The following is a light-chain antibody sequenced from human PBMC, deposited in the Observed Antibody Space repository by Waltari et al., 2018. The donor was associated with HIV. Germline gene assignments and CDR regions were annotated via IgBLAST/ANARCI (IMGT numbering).Light chain of an antibody. CDR3: SSFTTSITVV. CDR1: SSDVGNYNE. V-gene: IGLV2-18*02. CDR2: DVS. Sequence: QSALTQPPSVSGSLGQSVTISCTGTSSDVGNYNEVSWYQQSPGTAPKLMIYDVSNRPSGVPDRFSESKSGNTASLTISGLQAEDEADYYCSSFTTSITVVFGGGTKLTVL. J-gene: IGLJ2*01.